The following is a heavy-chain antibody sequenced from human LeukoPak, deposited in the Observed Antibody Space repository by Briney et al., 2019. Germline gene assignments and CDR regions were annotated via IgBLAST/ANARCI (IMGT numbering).Heavy chain of an antibody. Sequence: SGGSLRLSCAASGFTVSSNYMSWVRQAPGKGLEWVSVIYSGGSTYYADSVKGRFTISRDNSKNTLYLQMNSLRAEDTAAYYCARAFREYSSSIRFDYWGQGTLVTVSS. CDR2: IYSGGST. CDR3: ARAFREYSSSIRFDY. D-gene: IGHD6-13*01. V-gene: IGHV3-66*02. CDR1: GFTVSSNY. J-gene: IGHJ4*02.